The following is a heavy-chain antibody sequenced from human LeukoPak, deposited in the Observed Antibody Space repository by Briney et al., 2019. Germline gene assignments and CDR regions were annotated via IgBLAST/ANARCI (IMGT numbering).Heavy chain of an antibody. V-gene: IGHV1-18*01. D-gene: IGHD6-6*01. CDR3: ARDRAIAARNWFDP. CDR2: ISAYNGNT. Sequence: ASVKVSCKASGYTFTSYGISWVRQAPGQGLEWMGWISAYNGNTNYAQKLQGRVTMTTGTSTSTAYMELRSLRSDDTAVYYCARDRAIAARNWFDPWGQGTLVTVSP. J-gene: IGHJ5*02. CDR1: GYTFTSYG.